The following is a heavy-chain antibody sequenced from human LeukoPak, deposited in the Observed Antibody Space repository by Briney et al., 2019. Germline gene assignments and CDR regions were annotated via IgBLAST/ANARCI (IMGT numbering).Heavy chain of an antibody. CDR2: IIPIFGTA. J-gene: IGHJ4*02. D-gene: IGHD3-9*01. Sequence: GASVKVSCKASGGTFSNYAISWVRQAPGQGLEWMGGIIPIFGTANYAQKFQGRVTITADKPTSTVYMELSSLRSEDTAVYYCARPDYDILTGYVFDYWGQGTLVTVSS. CDR1: GGTFSNYA. V-gene: IGHV1-69*06. CDR3: ARPDYDILTGYVFDY.